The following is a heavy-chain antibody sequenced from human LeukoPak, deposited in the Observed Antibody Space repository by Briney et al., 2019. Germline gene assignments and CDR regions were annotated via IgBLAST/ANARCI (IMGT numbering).Heavy chain of an antibody. D-gene: IGHD3-22*01. Sequence: SETLSLTCTVSGGSMSSGSHYWNWIRQPAGKQLEWIGRMFISGSTNYNPSLKSRVTMSLDTSRNQFSLKLSSVTAADTAVYCCARSDDSSNDPFDYWGQGTLVTVSS. CDR3: ARSDDSSNDPFDY. CDR2: MFISGST. V-gene: IGHV4-61*02. J-gene: IGHJ4*02. CDR1: GGSMSSGSHY.